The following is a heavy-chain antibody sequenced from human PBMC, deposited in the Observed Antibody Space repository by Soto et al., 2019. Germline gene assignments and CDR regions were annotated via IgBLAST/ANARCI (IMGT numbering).Heavy chain of an antibody. D-gene: IGHD6-13*01. V-gene: IGHV6-1*01. Sequence: SQTLSLTCAISGDSVSSNSAAWNWIRQSPSRGLEWLGRTYYRSKWYNDYAVSVKNRITINPDTSKNQFSLQLNSVTPENTAVYYCARGIAAPHYYYYYMDVWGKGTTVTVSS. J-gene: IGHJ6*03. CDR1: GDSVSSNSAA. CDR3: ARGIAAPHYYYYYMDV. CDR2: TYYRSKWYN.